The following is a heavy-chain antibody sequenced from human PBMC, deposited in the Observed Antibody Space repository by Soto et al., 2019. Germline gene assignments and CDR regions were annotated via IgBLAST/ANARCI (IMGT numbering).Heavy chain of an antibody. Sequence: KQETSVKVSYKASKYTYTSYAMHWVRQAPGQRLEWMGWINAGNGNTKYSQKFQGRVTITRDTSASTAYMELSSLRSEDTAVYYCARSSAHIKNCSSGGSCWGTDAFDIWGQGTMVTVSS. J-gene: IGHJ3*02. V-gene: IGHV1-3*01. CDR2: INAGNGNT. CDR3: ARSSAHIKNCSSGGSCWGTDAFDI. CDR1: KYTYTSYA. D-gene: IGHD2-15*01.